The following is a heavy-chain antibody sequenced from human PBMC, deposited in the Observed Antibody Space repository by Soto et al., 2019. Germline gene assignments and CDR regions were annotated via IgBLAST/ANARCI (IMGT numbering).Heavy chain of an antibody. Sequence: GGSLRLSCAASGFTFSDYYMSWIRQAPGKGLEWVSYMSSSGRNIYYADSVKGRFTISRDNAKNSLYLQMNSLRAEDTAVYYCARVIDRKWFDPWGQGTLVTVSS. V-gene: IGHV3-11*01. CDR3: ARVIDRKWFDP. CDR2: MSSSGRNI. J-gene: IGHJ5*02. CDR1: GFTFSDYY.